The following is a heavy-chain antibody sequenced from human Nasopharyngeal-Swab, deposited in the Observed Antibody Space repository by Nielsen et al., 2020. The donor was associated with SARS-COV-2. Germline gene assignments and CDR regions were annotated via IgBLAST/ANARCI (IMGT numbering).Heavy chain of an antibody. CDR3: ARNPTAQGHGYYCYYMDV. CDR2: IYYSGST. D-gene: IGHD5-18*01. Sequence: WIRQPPGKGLEWIGYIYYSGSTYYNPSLKSRVTISVDTSKNQFSLKLSSVTAADTAVYYCARNPTAQGHGYYCYYMDVWGKGTTVTVSS. J-gene: IGHJ6*03. V-gene: IGHV4-30-4*01.